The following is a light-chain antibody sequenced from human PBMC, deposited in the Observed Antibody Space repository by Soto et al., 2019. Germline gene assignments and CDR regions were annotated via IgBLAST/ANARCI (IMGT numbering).Light chain of an antibody. Sequence: ESVLTQSPGTLSLSAGERTTLSFSSSQSVSSNFLDWYQQKPGQAPRLLIYGASSRATGIPERFSGSGSGTDFTLTISRLEPEDFAVYYCQQYETSPRTFGHGTKVDIK. V-gene: IGKV3-20*01. CDR1: QSVSSNF. CDR2: GAS. J-gene: IGKJ1*01. CDR3: QQYETSPRT.